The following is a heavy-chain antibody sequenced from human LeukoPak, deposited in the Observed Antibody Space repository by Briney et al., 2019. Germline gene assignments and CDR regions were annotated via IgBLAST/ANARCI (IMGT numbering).Heavy chain of an antibody. D-gene: IGHD3-10*01. Sequence: KSGGSLRLSCAASGFTFSSYSMNWVRQAPGKGLEWVSSISSSSSYIYYADSVKGRFTISRDNAKNSLYLQMNSLRAEDTAMYYCARETRGESDYWGHGTLVTVSS. V-gene: IGHV3-21*06. CDR2: ISSSSSYI. CDR1: GFTFSSYS. J-gene: IGHJ4*01. CDR3: ARETRGESDY.